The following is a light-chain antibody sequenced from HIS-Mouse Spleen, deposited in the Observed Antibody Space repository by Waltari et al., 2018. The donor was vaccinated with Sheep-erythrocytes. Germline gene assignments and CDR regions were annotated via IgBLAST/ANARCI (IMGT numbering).Light chain of an antibody. Sequence: DIQMTQSPSTLSASVGDRVTITCRASQSISSWLAWYQQKPGKAPKLLIYKASSLESGDPSRFSGSGSGTEVTLTISSLQPDDCATYYCQQYNSYPWTFGQGTKVEIK. J-gene: IGKJ1*01. CDR3: QQYNSYPWT. CDR2: KAS. CDR1: QSISSW. V-gene: IGKV1-5*03.